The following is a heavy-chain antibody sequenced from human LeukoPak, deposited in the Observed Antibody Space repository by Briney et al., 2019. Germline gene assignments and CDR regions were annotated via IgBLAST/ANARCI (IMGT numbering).Heavy chain of an antibody. CDR2: ISAYNGNT. CDR3: ARTCYYGSGSYYPTLYNWFDP. V-gene: IGHV1-18*01. Sequence: RASVKVSCKASGYTFTSYGISWVRQAPGQGLEWMGWISAYNGNTNYAQKFQGRVTITADKSTSTAYMELSSLRSEDTAVYYCARTCYYGSGSYYPTLYNWFDPWGQGTLVTVSS. D-gene: IGHD3-10*01. CDR1: GYTFTSYG. J-gene: IGHJ5*02.